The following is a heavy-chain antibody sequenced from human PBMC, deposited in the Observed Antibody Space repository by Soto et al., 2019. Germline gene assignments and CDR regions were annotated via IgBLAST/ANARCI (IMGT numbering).Heavy chain of an antibody. Sequence: QVQLVQSGAEVKKPGASVKVSCKTSGYTFRTYGISWVRQAPGQGLEWMGWISSYNDKTKYSQKIEGRATMTTDIFTSTAYLELRSLRADDTAVYYCARDSHDYDSSYWYFDFWGRGTLVTVSS. D-gene: IGHD3-22*01. CDR3: ARDSHDYDSSYWYFDF. CDR2: ISSYNDKT. J-gene: IGHJ2*01. V-gene: IGHV1-18*01. CDR1: GYTFRTYG.